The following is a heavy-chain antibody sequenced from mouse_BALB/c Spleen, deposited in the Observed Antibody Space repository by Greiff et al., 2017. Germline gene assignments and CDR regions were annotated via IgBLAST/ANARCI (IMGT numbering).Heavy chain of an antibody. CDR2: IRNKANGYTT. V-gene: IGHV7-3*02. J-gene: IGHJ1*01. CDR1: GFTFTDYY. Sequence: EVQLVESGGGLVQPGGSLRLSCATSGFTFTDYYMSWVRQPPGKALEWLGFIRNKANGYTTEYSASVKGRFTISRDNSQSILYLQMNTLRAEDSATYYCARYYYGSRYFDVWGAGTTVTVSS. CDR3: ARYYYGSRYFDV. D-gene: IGHD1-1*01.